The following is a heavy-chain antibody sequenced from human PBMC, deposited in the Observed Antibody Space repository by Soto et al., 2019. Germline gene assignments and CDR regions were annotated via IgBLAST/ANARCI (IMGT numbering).Heavy chain of an antibody. Sequence: ASVEVSCTASAYTFASCGSRCVRSAPGQELEWMGWISAYNGNTNYAQKLQGRVTMTTDKSTSTAYMELSSLRSEDTAVYYCATYRPGIAVAGIAGLEYFQHWGQGTLVTVS. V-gene: IGHV1-18*01. CDR2: ISAYNGNT. CDR1: AYTFASCG. CDR3: ATYRPGIAVAGIAGLEYFQH. D-gene: IGHD6-19*01. J-gene: IGHJ1*01.